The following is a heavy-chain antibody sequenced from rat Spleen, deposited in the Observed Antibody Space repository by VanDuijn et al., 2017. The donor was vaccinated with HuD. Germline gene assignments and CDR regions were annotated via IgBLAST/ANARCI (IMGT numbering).Heavy chain of an antibody. CDR3: TTYTTDYWIFAY. CDR2: IINSGGST. V-gene: IGHV5-27*01. J-gene: IGHJ3*01. D-gene: IGHD1-6*01. Sequence: EVQLVESGGGLVQPGRSLKLSCAASGFTFSNYGMAWVRQAPTKGLEWVASIINSGGSTYYRDSVKGRFTISRDNAKSTLYLQMDSLRSEDTATYYCTTYTTDYWIFAYWGQGTLVTVSS. CDR1: GFTFSNYG.